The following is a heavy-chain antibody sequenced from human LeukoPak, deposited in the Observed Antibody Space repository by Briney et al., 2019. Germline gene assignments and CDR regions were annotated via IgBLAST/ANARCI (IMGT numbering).Heavy chain of an antibody. V-gene: IGHV3-53*01. CDR3: ARGKTTVIRGDYYYYGMDV. Sequence: TGGSLRLSCAASGFTVSSNYMTWVRQAPGKGLEWVSVIYSGGSTYYADSVKGRFTISRDNSKNTLYLQMNSLRDEDTAVYYCARGKTTVIRGDYYYYGMDVWGQGTTVTVSS. CDR2: IYSGGST. CDR1: GFTVSSNY. J-gene: IGHJ6*02. D-gene: IGHD4-11*01.